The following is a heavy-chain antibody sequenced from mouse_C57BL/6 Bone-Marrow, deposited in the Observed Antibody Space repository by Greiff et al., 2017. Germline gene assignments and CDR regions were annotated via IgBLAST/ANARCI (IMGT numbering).Heavy chain of an antibody. CDR3: AREDYRDYAMDY. J-gene: IGHJ4*01. Sequence: QVQLKQPGAELVKPGASVKLSCKASGYTFTSYWMHWVKQRPGQGLEWIGMIHPNSGSTNYNEKFKSKATLTVDKSSSTAYMQLSSLTSEDSAVYYCAREDYRDYAMDYWGQGTSVTVSS. D-gene: IGHD2-4*01. V-gene: IGHV1-64*01. CDR1: GYTFTSYW. CDR2: IHPNSGST.